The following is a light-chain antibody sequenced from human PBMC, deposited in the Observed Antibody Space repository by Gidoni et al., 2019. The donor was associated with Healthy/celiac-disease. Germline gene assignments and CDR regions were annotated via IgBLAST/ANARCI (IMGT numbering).Light chain of an antibody. CDR2: GAS. J-gene: IGKJ5*01. V-gene: IGKV3-20*01. CDR1: QSVSSSY. CDR3: QQYGSSPRT. Sequence: EIVLPPSPGTLSLSPGERATLSCRASQSVSSSYLAWYQQKPGQAPRLLIYGASSRATGSPDRFSGSGSGTDFTLTISRLEPEDFAVYYCQQYGSSPRTFGQGTRLEIK.